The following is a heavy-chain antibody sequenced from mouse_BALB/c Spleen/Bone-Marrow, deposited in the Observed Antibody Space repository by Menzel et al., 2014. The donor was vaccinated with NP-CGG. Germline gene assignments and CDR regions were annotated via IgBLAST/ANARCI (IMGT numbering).Heavy chain of an antibody. CDR1: GYTFSNYW. J-gene: IGHJ2*01. CDR3: ASGDYLDY. Sequence: VKLMESGAELMKPGASVKISCKATGYTFSNYWMEWVKQRPGHGLEWIGEILPGSGSTNYNEKFTGKATFTADTSSNTAYLQLSSLTSADSAAYYCASGDYLDYWGQGTTLTVSS. V-gene: IGHV1-9*01. CDR2: ILPGSGST.